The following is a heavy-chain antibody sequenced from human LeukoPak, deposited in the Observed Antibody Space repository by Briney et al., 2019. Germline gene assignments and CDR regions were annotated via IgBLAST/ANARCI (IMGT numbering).Heavy chain of an antibody. Sequence: PSETLSLTCTVSGYSISNCAYYWRWLPQATGKGLEWVGRIYSNGNTNYEHSLKSRFTISLDTSKRQFSLQLTSVTAADTAMYYCARDSVSWFGFASWGQGTLVTVSS. CDR1: GYSISNCAYY. D-gene: IGHD2-15*01. V-gene: IGHV4-61*02. CDR2: IYSNGNT. CDR3: ARDSVSWFGFAS. J-gene: IGHJ5*01.